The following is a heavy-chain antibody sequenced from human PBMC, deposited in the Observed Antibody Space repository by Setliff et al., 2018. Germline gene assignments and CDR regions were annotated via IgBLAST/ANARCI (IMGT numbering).Heavy chain of an antibody. D-gene: IGHD5-18*01. J-gene: IGHJ6*03. CDR1: GGTFSSYG. Sequence: SVKVSCKASGGTFSSYGISWVRQAPGQGLEWMGGTIPMFGTTNYARKFQGRVTIITDESTSTAYMQLSSLGSDDTAVYYCVREGVDTRSSTDYRYYMDVWGKGTTVTVSS. CDR2: TIPMFGTT. V-gene: IGHV1-69*05. CDR3: VREGVDTRSSTDYRYYMDV.